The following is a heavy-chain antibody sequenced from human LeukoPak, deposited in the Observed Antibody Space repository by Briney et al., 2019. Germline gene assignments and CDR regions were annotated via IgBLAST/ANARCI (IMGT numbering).Heavy chain of an antibody. D-gene: IGHD5-12*01. CDR3: ARMLRGYYFGMDV. Sequence: SETLSLTCTVSGGSISSYYWSWIRQPAGKGLEWIGRIYTSGSTNYNPSLKSRVTISVDTSKNQISLKLSLVTAADTAVYYCARMLRGYYFGMDVWGHGTTATVSS. CDR2: IYTSGST. V-gene: IGHV4-4*07. CDR1: GGSISSYY. J-gene: IGHJ6*02.